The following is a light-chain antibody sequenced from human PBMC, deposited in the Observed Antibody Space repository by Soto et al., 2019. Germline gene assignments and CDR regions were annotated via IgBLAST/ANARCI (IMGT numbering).Light chain of an antibody. CDR2: DAS. V-gene: IGKV1-5*01. CDR1: QTISSW. CDR3: QQYYSFPWT. Sequence: DSQMTQSPSSLSASVGDRVTITCQASQTISSWLAWYQQKPGKAPKLLIYDASSLQSGVPSRFSGSGSGTDFTLTISCLQSEDFATYYCQQYYSFPWTFGQGTKVDIK. J-gene: IGKJ1*01.